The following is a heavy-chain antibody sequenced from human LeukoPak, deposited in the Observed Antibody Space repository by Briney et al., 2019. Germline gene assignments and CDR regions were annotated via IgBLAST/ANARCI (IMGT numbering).Heavy chain of an antibody. CDR3: ARHEGYGDYDY. D-gene: IGHD4-17*01. Sequence: GESXKISCKGSGYSFTSYWIGWVRQMPGKXXXWMGIIYPGDSDTRXSPSFQGQVTISADKSISTAYLQWSSLKASDTAMYYCARHEGYGDYDYWGQGTLVTVSS. CDR2: IYPGDSDT. CDR1: GYSFTSYW. J-gene: IGHJ4*02. V-gene: IGHV5-51*01.